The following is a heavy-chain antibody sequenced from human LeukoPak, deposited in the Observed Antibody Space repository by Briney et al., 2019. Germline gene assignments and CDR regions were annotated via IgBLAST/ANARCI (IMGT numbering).Heavy chain of an antibody. V-gene: IGHV3-23*01. CDR2: ISGSGGST. D-gene: IGHD4-11*01. CDR1: GFTFSSYG. J-gene: IGHJ4*02. CDR3: AKKSTTVITYYFDY. Sequence: GGSLRLSCAASGFTFSSYGMSWVRQAPGEGLEWVSGISGSGGSTYYADSAKGRFTISRDNSKNTLYLQMNSLRAEDTAVYYCAKKSTTVITYYFDYWGQGTLVTVSS.